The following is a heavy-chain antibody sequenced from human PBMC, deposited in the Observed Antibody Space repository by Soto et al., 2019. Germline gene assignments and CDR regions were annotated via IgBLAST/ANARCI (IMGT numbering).Heavy chain of an antibody. CDR3: ARDQVCSGGSCYYYYYGMDV. J-gene: IGHJ6*02. Sequence: ASVKVSCKASGHTFTSYGISWVRQAPGQGLEWMGWISAYNGNTNYAQKLQGRVTMTTDTSTSTAYMELRSLRSDDTAVYYCARDQVCSGGSCYYYYYGMDVWGQGTTVTVSS. CDR2: ISAYNGNT. D-gene: IGHD2-15*01. CDR1: GHTFTSYG. V-gene: IGHV1-18*01.